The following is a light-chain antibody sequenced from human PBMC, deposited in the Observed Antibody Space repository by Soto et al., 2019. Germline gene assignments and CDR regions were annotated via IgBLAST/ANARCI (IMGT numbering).Light chain of an antibody. CDR2: GTS. CDR3: QQYGSSPLT. J-gene: IGKJ4*01. Sequence: IVMTQSPGTLSLSPGERATLSCRASQSFSNTYLAWYQQKPGQAPRLLIYGTSNRAAGTPDRLSGSGSGTDFTLTISRLEPEDFAVYYCQQYGSSPLTFGGGTKVEIK. CDR1: QSFSNTY. V-gene: IGKV3-20*01.